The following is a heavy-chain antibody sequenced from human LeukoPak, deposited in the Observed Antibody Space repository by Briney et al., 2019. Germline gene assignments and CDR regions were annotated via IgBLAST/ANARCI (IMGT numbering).Heavy chain of an antibody. CDR1: GFTFSSYG. Sequence: GGSLRLSCAASGFTFSSYGMHWVRQAPGKGLEWVSGINWNGGSTGYADSVKGRFTISRDNAKNSLYLQMNSLRAEDTALYHCARGLGMVDYWGQGTLVTVSS. D-gene: IGHD7-27*01. CDR2: INWNGGST. J-gene: IGHJ4*02. V-gene: IGHV3-20*01. CDR3: ARGLGMVDY.